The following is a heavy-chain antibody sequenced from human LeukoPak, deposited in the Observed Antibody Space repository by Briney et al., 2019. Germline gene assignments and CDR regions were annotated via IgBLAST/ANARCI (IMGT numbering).Heavy chain of an antibody. D-gene: IGHD6-13*01. V-gene: IGHV1-2*02. CDR3: ARGGRIAAAGSAY. J-gene: IGHJ4*02. CDR2: INPNSGGT. Sequence: ASVTVSCKGSGYTFTGYYMHWVRQAPGQGLEWMGWINPNSGGTNYAQKFQGRVTMTRDTSINTAYMELSRLRSDDTAGYYCARGGRIAAAGSAYWGQGTLVTVSS. CDR1: GYTFTGYY.